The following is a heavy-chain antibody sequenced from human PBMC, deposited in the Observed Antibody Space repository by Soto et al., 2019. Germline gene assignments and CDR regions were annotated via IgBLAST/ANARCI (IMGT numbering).Heavy chain of an antibody. J-gene: IGHJ4*02. D-gene: IGHD2-21*01. Sequence: GASVKVSCKVSGYTLTELSMHWVRQAPGKGLEWMGGFDPEDGETIYAQKFQGRVTMTEDTSTNTASMELSSLRSGDTAVYYCATELWQLFDYWGQGTLVTVSS. V-gene: IGHV1-24*01. CDR2: FDPEDGET. CDR1: GYTLTELS. CDR3: ATELWQLFDY.